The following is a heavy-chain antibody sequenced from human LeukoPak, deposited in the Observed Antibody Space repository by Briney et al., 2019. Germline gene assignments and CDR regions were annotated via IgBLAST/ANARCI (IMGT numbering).Heavy chain of an antibody. D-gene: IGHD3-22*01. CDR3: AREEIQSYYYDSSGYYSWFDP. CDR1: GYNLSTYG. Sequence: GASVKVSCKASGYNLSTYGIGWVRQAPGQGLEWMGWISAYKGNTNYAQKFQGRVTMTRDTSSSTAYMELRSLRSEDTAVYYCAREEIQSYYYDSSGYYSWFDPWGQGTLVTVSS. J-gene: IGHJ5*02. V-gene: IGHV1-18*01. CDR2: ISAYKGNT.